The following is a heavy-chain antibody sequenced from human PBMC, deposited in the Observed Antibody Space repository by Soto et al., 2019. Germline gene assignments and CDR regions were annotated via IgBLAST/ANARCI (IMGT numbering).Heavy chain of an antibody. J-gene: IGHJ5*02. CDR1: GYTFTIYP. CDR3: ARSQDSSGYWNSCFDP. D-gene: IGHD3-22*01. V-gene: IGHV1-3*01. Sequence: ASVKVSCKASGYTFTIYPMHWVRQAPGQGLEWMGWINAGNGDTKYSQKFQGRVTITRDTSASTAYMELSSLRSEDTAVYYCARSQDSSGYWNSCFDPWGQGTLVTVSS. CDR2: INAGNGDT.